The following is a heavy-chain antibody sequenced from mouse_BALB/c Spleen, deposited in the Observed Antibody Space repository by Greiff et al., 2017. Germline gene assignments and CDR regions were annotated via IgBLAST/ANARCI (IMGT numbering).Heavy chain of an antibody. CDR3: ARSTMITTEAMDY. V-gene: IGHV14-3*02. J-gene: IGHJ4*01. CDR2: IDPANGNT. CDR1: GFNIKDTY. Sequence: VQLQQPGAELVKPGASVKLSCTASGFNIKDTYMHWVKQRPEQGLEWIGRIDPANGNTKYDPKFQGKATITADTSSNTAYLQLSSLTSEDTAVYYSARSTMITTEAMDYWGQGTSVTVSS. D-gene: IGHD2-4*01.